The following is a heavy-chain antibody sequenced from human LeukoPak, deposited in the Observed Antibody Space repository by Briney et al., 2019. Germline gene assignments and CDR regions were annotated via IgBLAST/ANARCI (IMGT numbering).Heavy chain of an antibody. J-gene: IGHJ6*02. D-gene: IGHD1-26*01. V-gene: IGHV3-20*04. CDR3: TVPRIVGATPGLYYGMDV. Sequence: PGGSLRLSCAASGFTFDDYGMSWVRQAPGKGLEWVSGINWNGGSTGYADSVKGRFTISRDNAKNSLYLQMNSLRAEDTAVYYCTVPRIVGATPGLYYGMDVWGQGTTVTVSS. CDR1: GFTFDDYG. CDR2: INWNGGST.